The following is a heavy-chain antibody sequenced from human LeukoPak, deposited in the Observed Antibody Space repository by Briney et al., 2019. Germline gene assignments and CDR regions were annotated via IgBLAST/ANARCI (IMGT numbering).Heavy chain of an antibody. CDR2: ISSSSSYI. D-gene: IGHD3-22*01. CDR1: GFTFSSYA. V-gene: IGHV3-21*01. Sequence: GGSLRLSCAASGFTFSSYAMSWVRQAPGKGLEWVSSISSSSSYIYYADSVKGRFTISRDNAKNSLYLQMNSLRAEDTAVYYCARAFYDSSGYYRNYYYMDVWGKGTTVTVSS. J-gene: IGHJ6*03. CDR3: ARAFYDSSGYYRNYYYMDV.